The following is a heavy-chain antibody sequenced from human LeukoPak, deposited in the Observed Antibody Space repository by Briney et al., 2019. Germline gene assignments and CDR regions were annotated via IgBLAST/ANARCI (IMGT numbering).Heavy chain of an antibody. CDR1: GYTFTGYY. CDR3: ARVLGTVVTTYYYYGKDV. D-gene: IGHD4-23*01. CDR2: INPNSGGT. Sequence: GASVKVSCKASGYTFTGYYMHWVRQAPGQGLEWMGWINPNSGGTNYAQKFQGRVTMTRDTSISTAYMELSRLRSDDTAVYYCARVLGTVVTTYYYYGKDVWGQGTTVTVSS. J-gene: IGHJ6*02. V-gene: IGHV1-2*02.